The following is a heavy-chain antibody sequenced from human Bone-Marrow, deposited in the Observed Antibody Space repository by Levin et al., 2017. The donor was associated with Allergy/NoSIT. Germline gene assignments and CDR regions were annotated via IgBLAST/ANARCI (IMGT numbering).Heavy chain of an antibody. D-gene: IGHD7-27*01. J-gene: IGHJ4*02. CDR1: GFTFSDYA. CDR2: IRNKAFGATT. V-gene: IGHV3-49*03. CDR3: AREEGWGSFDN. Sequence: GGSLRLSCAASGFTFSDYAMYWLRQAPGKGLEWVGLIRNKAFGATTQYAASVEGRFTISRDDSKRIAYLQMNSLSTEDTALYYCAREEGWGSFDNWGQGTLVTVSS.